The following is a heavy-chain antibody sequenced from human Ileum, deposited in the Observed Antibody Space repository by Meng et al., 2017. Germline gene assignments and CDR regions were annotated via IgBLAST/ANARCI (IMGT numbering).Heavy chain of an antibody. CDR1: GFTFSSYD. Sequence: GESLKISCTTSGFTFSSYDMNWVRQAPGKGPEWVSYISSSGSTIYYADSVKGRFTISRDNPKNSLFLQMNSLRAEDTAVYYCARGKGSGLWGQGPLVTVSS. J-gene: IGHJ4*02. CDR2: ISSSGSTI. CDR3: ARGKGSGL. D-gene: IGHD3-10*01. V-gene: IGHV3-48*03.